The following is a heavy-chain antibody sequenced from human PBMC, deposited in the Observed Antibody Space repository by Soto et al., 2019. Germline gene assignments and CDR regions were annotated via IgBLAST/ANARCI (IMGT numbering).Heavy chain of an antibody. CDR2: IDYSGNT. D-gene: IGHD4-4*01. CDR3: RGARPSLQEFDY. Sequence: SETLSLTCTVSGGSISSSSYYWGWIRQPPGKGLEWIGYIDYSGNTNYNPSLKSRVTISVDTSKNQVSLNVSSVTAADSAVYYCRGARPSLQEFDYWGQGTLVTVSS. J-gene: IGHJ4*02. V-gene: IGHV4-61*05. CDR1: GGSISSSSYY.